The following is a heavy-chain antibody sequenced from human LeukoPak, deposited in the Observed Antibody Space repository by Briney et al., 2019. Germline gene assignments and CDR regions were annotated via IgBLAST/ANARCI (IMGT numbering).Heavy chain of an antibody. Sequence: ASVKVSCKASGYTFTSYYMHWVRQAPGQGLEWMGIINPSGGSTSYAQKFQGRVTMTRDTSTSTVYMELSSLRSEDTAVYYCARAVRSGYDSSNLDYWGQGTLVTVSS. D-gene: IGHD5-12*01. CDR1: GYTFTSYY. V-gene: IGHV1-46*01. CDR2: INPSGGST. CDR3: ARAVRSGYDSSNLDY. J-gene: IGHJ4*02.